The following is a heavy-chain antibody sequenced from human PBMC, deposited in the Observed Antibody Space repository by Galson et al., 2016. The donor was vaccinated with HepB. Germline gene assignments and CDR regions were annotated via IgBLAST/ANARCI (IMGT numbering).Heavy chain of an antibody. CDR3: ARGRRNRSSPRWYLDY. Sequence: SVKVSCKASGYTFATYGFTWVRQAPGQGPEWLGWISAHNGNTDYAQRLQGRVTLTTDTSTMTAYMELRSLRSDDTAVYYCARGRRNRSSPRWYLDYWGQGTLVTVTS. CDR2: ISAHNGNT. V-gene: IGHV1-18*01. D-gene: IGHD6-6*01. CDR1: GYTFATYG. J-gene: IGHJ4*02.